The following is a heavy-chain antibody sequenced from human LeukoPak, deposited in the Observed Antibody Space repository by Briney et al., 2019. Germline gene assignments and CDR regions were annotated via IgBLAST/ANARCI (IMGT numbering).Heavy chain of an antibody. Sequence: ASVKVSCKASGYTFTSYGISWVRQAPGQGLEWMGWVNPNSGGTNYAQKFQGRVTMTRDTSISTAYMELSRLRSDDTAVYYCASSVINIAAAGKIDYWGQGTLVTVSS. D-gene: IGHD6-13*01. CDR1: GYTFTSYG. V-gene: IGHV1-2*02. CDR2: VNPNSGGT. CDR3: ASSVINIAAAGKIDY. J-gene: IGHJ4*02.